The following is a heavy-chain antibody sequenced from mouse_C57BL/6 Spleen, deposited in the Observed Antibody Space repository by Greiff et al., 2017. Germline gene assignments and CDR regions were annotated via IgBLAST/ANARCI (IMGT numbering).Heavy chain of an antibody. Sequence: QVQLQQSGAELVRPGASVTLSCKASGYTFTDYEMHWVKQTPVHGLEWIGAIDPETGGTAYNQKFKGKAILTADTSSSTAYMELRSLTSEDSAVYYCTGATVAGMDYWGQGTSVTVSS. V-gene: IGHV1-15*01. CDR1: GYTFTDYE. D-gene: IGHD1-1*01. CDR2: IDPETGGT. J-gene: IGHJ4*01. CDR3: TGATVAGMDY.